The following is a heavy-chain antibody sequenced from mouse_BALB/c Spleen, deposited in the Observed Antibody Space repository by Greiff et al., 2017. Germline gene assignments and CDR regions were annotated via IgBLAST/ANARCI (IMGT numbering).Heavy chain of an antibody. Sequence: EVKLQESGPGLVKPSQSLSLTCTVTGYSITSDYAWNWLRQFPGKKLEWMGYISYSGSTSYNPSLKSRISITRDTSKNQFFLQLNSVTTEDTATYYCARAMDYWGQGTSVTVSS. J-gene: IGHJ4*01. CDR1: GYSITSDYA. CDR2: ISYSGST. CDR3: ARAMDY. V-gene: IGHV3-2*02.